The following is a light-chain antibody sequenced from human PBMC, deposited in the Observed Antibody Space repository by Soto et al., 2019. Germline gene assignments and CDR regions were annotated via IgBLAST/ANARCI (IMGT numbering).Light chain of an antibody. Sequence: ENVLTQSPDTLSLSPGEVATLSCRASQTVSSNYLAWYQHRPGQAPKLIIHGASYTAPGIPDRFSGSGSGADFTLTISRLEPEDFAVYFCQHYGNSLWTFGRGTKVEIK. J-gene: IGKJ1*01. V-gene: IGKV3-20*01. CDR1: QTVSSNY. CDR3: QHYGNSLWT. CDR2: GAS.